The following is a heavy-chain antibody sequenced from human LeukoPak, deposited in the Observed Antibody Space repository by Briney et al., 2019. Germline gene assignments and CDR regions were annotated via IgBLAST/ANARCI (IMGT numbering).Heavy chain of an antibody. CDR3: ARDNQPTWIQLYYYYYMDV. V-gene: IGHV3-7*01. J-gene: IGHJ6*03. CDR1: GFTFSSYW. D-gene: IGHD5-18*01. CDR2: IKQDGSEK. Sequence: PGGSLRLSCAASGFTFSSYWMSWVRQAPGKGLEWVANIKQDGSEKYYVDSVKGRFTISRDNAKNSLYLQMNSLRAEDTAVYYCARDNQPTWIQLYYYYYMDVWGKGTTVTVSS.